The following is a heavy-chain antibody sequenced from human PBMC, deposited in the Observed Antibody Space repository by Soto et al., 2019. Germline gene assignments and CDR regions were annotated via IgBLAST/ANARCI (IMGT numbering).Heavy chain of an antibody. D-gene: IGHD2-8*01. CDR3: ARSAIVYAPTY. CDR1: GGSIITGNYY. J-gene: IGHJ4*02. Sequence: QVQLQESGPGLVKPSQTLSLTCTVSGGSIITGNYYWRWIRQPPGKGLEWIGYIHYSGSTYSNPSLKSRLTISVDTSKNQFSLKLSSVTAADTAVYYCARSAIVYAPTYWGQGTLVTVSS. V-gene: IGHV4-30-4*01. CDR2: IHYSGST.